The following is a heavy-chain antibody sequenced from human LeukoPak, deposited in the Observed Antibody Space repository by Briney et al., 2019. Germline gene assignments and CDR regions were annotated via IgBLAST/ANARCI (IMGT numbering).Heavy chain of an antibody. J-gene: IGHJ1*01. D-gene: IGHD2-8*01. CDR3: ARDPRGEYCTNGVCSKTTPQIFQH. Sequence: GGSLRLSCAASGFTFSSYSMNWVRQAPGKGLEWVSYISSSSSTIYYADSVKGRFAISRDNAKNSLYLQMNSLRAEDTAVYYCARDPRGEYCTNGVCSKTTPQIFQHWGQGTLVTVSS. CDR2: ISSSSSTI. V-gene: IGHV3-48*01. CDR1: GFTFSSYS.